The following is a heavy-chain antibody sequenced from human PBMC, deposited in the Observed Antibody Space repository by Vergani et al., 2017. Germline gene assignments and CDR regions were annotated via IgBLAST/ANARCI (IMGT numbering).Heavy chain of an antibody. CDR1: GGSFSGYY. CDR2: INHSGST. V-gene: IGHV4-34*01. Sequence: KPWGVLSITCAVYGGSFSGYYWSWIRQPPGKGLEWIGEINHSGSTNYNPSLKSRVTISVDTSKNQFSLKLGSVTAADTAVYYCARGPNGGNSGRWFDPWGQGTLVTVSS. CDR3: ARGPNGGNSGRWFDP. J-gene: IGHJ5*02. D-gene: IGHD4-23*01.